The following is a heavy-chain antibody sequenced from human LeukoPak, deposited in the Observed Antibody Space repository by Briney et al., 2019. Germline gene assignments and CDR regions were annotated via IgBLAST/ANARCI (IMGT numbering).Heavy chain of an antibody. CDR3: ARDGSGSYYNVGYYYYGMDV. Sequence: PGGSLRLSCAASGFTFSDYYMSWIRQAPGKGLEWVSYISSSGSTIYYADSVKGRLTIYRDNAKNSLYLQMNSLRAEDTAVYYCARDGSGSYYNVGYYYYGMDVWGQGTTVTVSS. J-gene: IGHJ6*02. CDR2: ISSSGSTI. D-gene: IGHD3-10*01. CDR1: GFTFSDYY. V-gene: IGHV3-11*01.